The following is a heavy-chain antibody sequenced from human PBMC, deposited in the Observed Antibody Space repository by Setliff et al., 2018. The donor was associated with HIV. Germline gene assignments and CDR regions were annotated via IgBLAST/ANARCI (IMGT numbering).Heavy chain of an antibody. CDR2: IIPMIGTP. CDR1: GGTFRTYA. D-gene: IGHD1-26*01. Sequence: SVKVSCKASGGTFRTYAITWVRQAPGQGLEWMGGIIPMIGTPNYAQSFQGRVTFTADESTRTLYMELRSLRSDDTAVYYCASHPAWESGIWGQGTMVTVSS. V-gene: IGHV1-69*13. CDR3: ASHPAWESGI. J-gene: IGHJ3*02.